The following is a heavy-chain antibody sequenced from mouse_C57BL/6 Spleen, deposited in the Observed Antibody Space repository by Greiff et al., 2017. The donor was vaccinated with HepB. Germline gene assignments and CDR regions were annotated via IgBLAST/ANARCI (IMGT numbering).Heavy chain of an antibody. D-gene: IGHD1-1*01. J-gene: IGHJ2*01. V-gene: IGHV3-6*01. CDR2: ISYDGSN. CDR1: GYSITSGYY. CDR3: AREGGSFYYFDY. Sequence: EVKLQESGPGLVKPSQSLSLTCSVTGYSITSGYYWNWIRQFPGNKLEWMGYISYDGSNNYNPSLKNRISITRDTSKNQFFLKLNSVTTEDTATYYCAREGGSFYYFDYWGQGTTLTVSS.